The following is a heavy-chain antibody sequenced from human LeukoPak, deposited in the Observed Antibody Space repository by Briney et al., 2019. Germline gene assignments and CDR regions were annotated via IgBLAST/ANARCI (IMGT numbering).Heavy chain of an antibody. J-gene: IGHJ5*02. CDR3: ARVKGGSRIAAAGIEFFDP. D-gene: IGHD6-13*01. CDR1: GGSIRSYY. Sequence: PSETLSLTCTVSGGSIRSYYWSWIRQPAGKGLEWIGRIYTSGSTNYNPSLKSRVTMSVDTSRNQFSLKLSSVTAADTAVYYCARVKGGSRIAAAGIEFFDPWGQGTLVTVSS. CDR2: IYTSGST. V-gene: IGHV4-4*07.